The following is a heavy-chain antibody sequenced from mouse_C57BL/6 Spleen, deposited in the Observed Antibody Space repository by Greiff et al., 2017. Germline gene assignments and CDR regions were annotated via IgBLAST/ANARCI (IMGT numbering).Heavy chain of an antibody. J-gene: IGHJ4*01. D-gene: IGHD3-3*01. CDR1: GYTFTSYW. CDR2: IHPNSGST. Sequence: QVQLQQPGAELVKPGASVKLSCKASGYTFTSYWMHWVKQRPGQGLEWIGMIHPNSGSTNYNEKFKSKATLTVDKSSSTAYMQLSSLTSEDSADYYCAREGGQPYAMDYWGQGTSVTVSS. CDR3: AREGGQPYAMDY. V-gene: IGHV1-64*01.